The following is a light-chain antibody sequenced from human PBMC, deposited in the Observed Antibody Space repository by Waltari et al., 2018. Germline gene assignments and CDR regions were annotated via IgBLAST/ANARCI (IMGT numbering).Light chain of an antibody. CDR2: EDS. CDR1: SSTIGNNY. V-gene: IGLV1-51*02. J-gene: IGLJ7*01. Sequence: QSVLTQPPSVSAAPGQRVTISCSGGSSTIGNNYVSWYRQFPGTAPKLLIYEDSDRPSGIPGRFSGSKSGTSATLYITGLQAGDEADYYCGTGDSSLSGAVFGGGTHRTVL. CDR3: GTGDSSLSGAV.